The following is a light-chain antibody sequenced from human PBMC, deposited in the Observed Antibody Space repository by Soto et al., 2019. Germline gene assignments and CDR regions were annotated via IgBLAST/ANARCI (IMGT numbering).Light chain of an antibody. Sequence: QSVLTQPPSVSGAPGQGVTISCTGSSSNVGAGYEVHWYQQVPGTAPKLLIYGNSNRPSGVPDRFSGSKSGTSASLAITGLQAEDEADYFCQSYDSSLSGVLFGGGTKVTVL. J-gene: IGLJ2*01. CDR1: SSNVGAGYE. CDR2: GNS. V-gene: IGLV1-40*01. CDR3: QSYDSSLSGVL.